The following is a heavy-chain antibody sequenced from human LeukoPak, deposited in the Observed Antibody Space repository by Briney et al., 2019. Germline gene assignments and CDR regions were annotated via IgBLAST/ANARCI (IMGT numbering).Heavy chain of an antibody. D-gene: IGHD3-10*01. CDR2: IWDDGSNK. V-gene: IGHV3-33*03. Sequence: GRPLRLSCTASGFNFSDYDMDWVRQAPGKGLEWVAVIWDDGSNKHYADSVKGRFTISRDNSKNTLYLQMNSLRAEDTAMYYCAKERGGQDWYFDLWGRGALVTVSS. CDR3: AKERGGQDWYFDL. J-gene: IGHJ2*01. CDR1: GFNFSDYD.